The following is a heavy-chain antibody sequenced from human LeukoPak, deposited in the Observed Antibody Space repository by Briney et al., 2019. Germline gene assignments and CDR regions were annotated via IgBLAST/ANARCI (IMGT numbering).Heavy chain of an antibody. CDR3: ARYITMVRGVIKRNYYYGMDV. V-gene: IGHV1-8*01. J-gene: IGHJ6*02. CDR2: MNPNSGNT. D-gene: IGHD3-10*01. CDR1: GYTFTSYD. Sequence: GASVKVSCKASGYTFTSYDINWVRQAPGQGLEWMGWMNPNSGNTGYAQKFQGRVTMTRNTSISTAYMELSSLRSEDTAVYYCARYITMVRGVIKRNYYYGMDVWGQGTTVTVSS.